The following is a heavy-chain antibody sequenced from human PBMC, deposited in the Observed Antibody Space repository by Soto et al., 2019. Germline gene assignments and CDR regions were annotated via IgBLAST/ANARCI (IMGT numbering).Heavy chain of an antibody. Sequence: SETLSLTCTVSGGSISSYYWSWIRQPPGKGLEWIGYIYYSGSTNYNPSLKSRVTISVDTSKNQFSLKLSSVTAADTAVYYCARAPDYGDYLNWFDPWGQGTLVTVS. D-gene: IGHD4-17*01. V-gene: IGHV4-59*01. J-gene: IGHJ5*02. CDR2: IYYSGST. CDR3: ARAPDYGDYLNWFDP. CDR1: GGSISSYY.